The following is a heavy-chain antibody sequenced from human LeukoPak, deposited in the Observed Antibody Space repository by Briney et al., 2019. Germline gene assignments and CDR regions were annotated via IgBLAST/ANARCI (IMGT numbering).Heavy chain of an antibody. D-gene: IGHD2-15*01. CDR1: GYTFTGYS. V-gene: IGHV1-2*04. Sequence: ASVKVSCKASGYTFTGYSMHWVRQAPGQGLEWMGWIIPNSGGTNYAQKFQGWVTMTRDTSISTAYMELSRLRSDDTAVYYCARDARAAGIDPSGEGTLGTVSS. CDR3: ARDARAAGIDP. CDR2: IIPNSGGT. J-gene: IGHJ5*02.